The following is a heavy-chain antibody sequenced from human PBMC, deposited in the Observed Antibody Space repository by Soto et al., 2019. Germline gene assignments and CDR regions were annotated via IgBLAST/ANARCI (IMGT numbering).Heavy chain of an antibody. CDR2: IYYSGST. CDR1: GGSISSSSYY. J-gene: IGHJ6*03. V-gene: IGHV4-39*01. Sequence: SETLSLTCTVSGGSISSSSYYWGWIRQPPGKGLEWIGSIYYSGSTYYNPSLKSRVTISVDTSKNQFSLKLSSVTAADTAVYYCARASGSPMTLYSSYYYMDVWGKGNTVTVSS. D-gene: IGHD3-10*01. CDR3: ARASGSPMTLYSSYYYMDV.